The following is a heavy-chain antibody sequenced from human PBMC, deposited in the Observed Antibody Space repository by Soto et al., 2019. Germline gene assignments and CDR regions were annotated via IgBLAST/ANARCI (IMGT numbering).Heavy chain of an antibody. CDR2: IYWDDDK. V-gene: IGHV2-5*02. Sequence: QITLKESGPTLVKPTQTLTLTCTFSGFSLSTSGVGVGWIRQPPGKALEWLALIYWDDDKRYSPSLKSRLTITKDTSKNQVVLTMTNMDPVDIATYYCAHRRKYYGSGSYYFDYWGQGTLVTVSS. CDR3: AHRRKYYGSGSYYFDY. CDR1: GFSLSTSGVG. J-gene: IGHJ4*02. D-gene: IGHD3-10*01.